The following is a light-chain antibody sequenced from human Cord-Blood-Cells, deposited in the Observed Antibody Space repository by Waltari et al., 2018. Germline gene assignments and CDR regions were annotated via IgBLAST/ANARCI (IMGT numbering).Light chain of an antibody. J-gene: IGLJ3*02. CDR1: SSNIGKNY. Sequence: QSVLTQPPSVSAAPGQKVTIPCSGSSSNIGKNYVSWYQQHPGTAPKLLIYDNNKRPSGIPDRFSGSKSGTSATLGITGLQTGDEADYYCGTWDSSLSAGVFGGGTKLTVL. CDR2: DNN. V-gene: IGLV1-51*01. CDR3: GTWDSSLSAGV.